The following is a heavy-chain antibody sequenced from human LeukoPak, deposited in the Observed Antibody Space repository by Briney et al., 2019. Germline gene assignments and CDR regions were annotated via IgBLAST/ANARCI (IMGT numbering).Heavy chain of an antibody. CDR3: ARHVQYNNGWTFFDS. Sequence: SETLSLTCTVSGGSISSSSYYWGWIRQPPGKGLEWIGSIYFSGGTSYNPSLKSRLTISVDTSKNQFSLNLNSVTAADTVVYYCARHVQYNNGWTFFDSWGQGTLVTVSS. D-gene: IGHD1-1*01. V-gene: IGHV4-39*01. J-gene: IGHJ4*02. CDR1: GGSISSSSYY. CDR2: IYFSGGT.